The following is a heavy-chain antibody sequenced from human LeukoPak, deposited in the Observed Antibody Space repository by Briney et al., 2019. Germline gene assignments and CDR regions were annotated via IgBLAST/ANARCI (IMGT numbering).Heavy chain of an antibody. CDR2: INHSGST. CDR1: GGSFSGYY. D-gene: IGHD2-2*01. V-gene: IGHV4-34*01. CDR3: ARARYCSSTSCYHKYYYYYGMDV. J-gene: IGHJ6*02. Sequence: SETLSLTCAVYGGSFSGYYWSWIRQPPGKGLEWIGEINHSGSTNYNPSLKSRVTISVDTSKNQFSQKLSSVTAADTAVYYCARARYCSSTSCYHKYYYYYGMDVWGQGTTVTVSS.